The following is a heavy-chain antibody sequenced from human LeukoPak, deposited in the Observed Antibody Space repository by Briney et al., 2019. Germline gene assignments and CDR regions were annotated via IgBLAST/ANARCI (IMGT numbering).Heavy chain of an antibody. CDR3: ARRHPYYDFWSGYYPYYYYYYMDV. CDR2: IIPIFGTA. CDR1: GGTFSSYA. V-gene: IGHV1-69*05. J-gene: IGHJ6*03. Sequence: SVKVSCKASGGTFSSYAIGWVRQAPGQGLEWMGGIIPIFGTANYAQKFQGRVTITTDESTSTAYMELSSLRSEDTAVYYCARRHPYYDFWSGYYPYYYYYYMDVWGKGTTVTVSS. D-gene: IGHD3-3*01.